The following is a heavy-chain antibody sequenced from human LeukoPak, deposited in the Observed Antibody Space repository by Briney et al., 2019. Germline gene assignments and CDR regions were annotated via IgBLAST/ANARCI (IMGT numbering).Heavy chain of an antibody. CDR2: IGRNGETT. Sequence: HSGGSLRLSCAASGFTFSDYAMNWVRQAPGKGPEWVSAIGRNGETTYYADSVKGRFTISRDNSKNTLSLQMNSLRAEDTAVYYCAKDYNWGRYWGQGALVTVSS. D-gene: IGHD7-27*01. CDR1: GFTFSDYA. CDR3: AKDYNWGRY. V-gene: IGHV3-23*01. J-gene: IGHJ4*02.